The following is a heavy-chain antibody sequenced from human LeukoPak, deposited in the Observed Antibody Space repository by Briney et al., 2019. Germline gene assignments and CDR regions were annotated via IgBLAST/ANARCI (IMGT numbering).Heavy chain of an antibody. J-gene: IGHJ3*02. CDR3: ARDGMGGIKAFDI. D-gene: IGHD3-10*01. V-gene: IGHV3-7*05. CDR1: GFTFSRYW. Sequence: GGSLRLSCAASGFTFSRYWMSWVRQAPGRGLEWVANIKHDGSQKYYEDSVKGRITISRDNAKNSLYLQMTSLRAEDTAVYYCARDGMGGIKAFDIWGQGTMVTVSS. CDR2: IKHDGSQK.